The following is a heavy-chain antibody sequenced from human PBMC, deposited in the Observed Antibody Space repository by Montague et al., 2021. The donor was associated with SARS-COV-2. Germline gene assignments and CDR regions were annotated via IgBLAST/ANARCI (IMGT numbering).Heavy chain of an antibody. Sequence: TLSLTCTVSDGSINTDTYFWSWIRQPAGKGLEWIGRIWTSGTTKYNPTLKSRVTMSMDTSKKQFSLNVTSVTAADTAVYYCARGAKYYGSYHPFEDWGQGALVTVSS. J-gene: IGHJ4*02. CDR1: DGSINTDTYF. CDR2: IWTSGTT. V-gene: IGHV4-61*02. CDR3: ARGAKYYGSYHPFED. D-gene: IGHD3-16*01.